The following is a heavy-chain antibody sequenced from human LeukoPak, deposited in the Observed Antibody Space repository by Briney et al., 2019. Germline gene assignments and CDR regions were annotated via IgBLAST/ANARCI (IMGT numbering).Heavy chain of an antibody. CDR3: ARVGSPPWSYYYYMDV. CDR1: GFTFSSYS. CDR2: ISSSGSTI. V-gene: IGHV3-48*01. J-gene: IGHJ6*03. Sequence: GGSLRLSCAASGFTFSSYSMNWVRQAPGKGLEWVPYISSSGSTIYYADSVKGRFTISRDNAKNSLYLQMNSLRAEDTAVYYCARVGSPPWSYYYYMDVWGKGTTVTVSS. D-gene: IGHD1-26*01.